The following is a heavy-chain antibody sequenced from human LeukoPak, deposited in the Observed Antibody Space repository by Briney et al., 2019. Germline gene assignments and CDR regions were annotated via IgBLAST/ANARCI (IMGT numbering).Heavy chain of an antibody. J-gene: IGHJ4*02. V-gene: IGHV4-30-4*02. CDR1: GGSIRRGDYY. CDR3: ARDYGDYGYFDY. Sequence: SDTLSLTCTVSGGSIRRGDYYWRWIRQPPGKGLQWLGWIYYSGSTCYNPSLKSRVTVSVDTSKNQFSLKLSSVTAADTAVYYCARDYGDYGYFDYWGQGTLVTVSS. CDR2: IYYSGST. D-gene: IGHD4-17*01.